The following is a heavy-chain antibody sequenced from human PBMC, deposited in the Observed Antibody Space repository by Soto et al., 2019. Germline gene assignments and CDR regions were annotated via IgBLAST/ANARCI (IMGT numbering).Heavy chain of an antibody. CDR1: GFTFRSYA. V-gene: IGHV3-23*01. Sequence: DVQLLESGGGLVQPGGSLRLSCAASGFTFRSYALSWVRQAPGKGLEWVSGISGSGISTHYADSVKGRFTVSRDNAKNTLYLQMNSLRAEDTAVSNGAKVPVGPAWYFGLWGRGTLVTVSS. CDR2: ISGSGIST. CDR3: AKVPVGPAWYFGL. J-gene: IGHJ2*01.